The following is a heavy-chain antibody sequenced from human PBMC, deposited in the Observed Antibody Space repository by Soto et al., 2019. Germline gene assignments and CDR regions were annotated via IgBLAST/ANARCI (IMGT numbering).Heavy chain of an antibody. Sequence: EVQLLESGGGLVQPGGSLRLSCVTSGFTFSSYGMSWVRQAPGKGLEWVSAISGGGDNTYYADSVKGRFTISRDNSKHTLYLQMNSLRAEDTAVYYCAKPDTSIVTALDYWGQGTLVTVSS. CDR2: ISGGGDNT. D-gene: IGHD5-18*01. V-gene: IGHV3-23*01. J-gene: IGHJ4*02. CDR3: AKPDTSIVTALDY. CDR1: GFTFSSYG.